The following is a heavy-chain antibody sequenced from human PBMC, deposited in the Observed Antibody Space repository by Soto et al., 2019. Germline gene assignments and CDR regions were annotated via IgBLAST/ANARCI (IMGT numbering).Heavy chain of an antibody. D-gene: IGHD4-17*01. V-gene: IGHV3-23*01. Sequence: EVQLLESGGGLVQHGGSLRLSCAASGLIFSKYAISWVRQAPGKGLEWVSAIGGDGGITHYADSVKGRFTISRDTSKDTVYLQMSRLRADDTALYFCAKYPNGDYLGDFGCWGQGTLVTVSS. CDR2: IGGDGGIT. CDR1: GLIFSKYA. J-gene: IGHJ1*01. CDR3: AKYPNGDYLGDFGC.